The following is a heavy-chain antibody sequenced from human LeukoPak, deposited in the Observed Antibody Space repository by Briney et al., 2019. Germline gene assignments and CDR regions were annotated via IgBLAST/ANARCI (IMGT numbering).Heavy chain of an antibody. CDR2: IYYSGST. CDR1: GGSISSSSYY. Sequence: SETLTLTCTVSGGSISSSSYYWGWIRQPPGKGLEWIGSIYYSGSTYYNPSLKSRVTISVDTSQNQFSLKLSSVTAADTAVYYCARLPEGLAAAGTWGQGTLVTVSS. V-gene: IGHV4-39*07. J-gene: IGHJ4*02. D-gene: IGHD6-13*01. CDR3: ARLPEGLAAAGT.